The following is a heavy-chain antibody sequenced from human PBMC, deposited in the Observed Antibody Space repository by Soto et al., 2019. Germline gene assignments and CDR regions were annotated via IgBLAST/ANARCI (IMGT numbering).Heavy chain of an antibody. Sequence: PSETLSLTCAVYGGSFSGYYWSWIRQPPGKGLEWIGEINHSGSTNYNPSLKSRVTISVDTSKNQFSLKLSSVTAADTAVYYCARKEVVTLTGKTRYNWFDPWGQGTLVTVSS. CDR2: INHSGST. D-gene: IGHD1-20*01. CDR3: ARKEVVTLTGKTRYNWFDP. CDR1: GGSFSGYY. J-gene: IGHJ5*02. V-gene: IGHV4-34*01.